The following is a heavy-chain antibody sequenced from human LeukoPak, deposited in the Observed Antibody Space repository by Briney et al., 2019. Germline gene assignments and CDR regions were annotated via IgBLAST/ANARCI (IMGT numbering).Heavy chain of an antibody. V-gene: IGHV4-39*01. J-gene: IGHJ4*02. D-gene: IGHD3-3*01. CDR3: ASRFYDFWSGYINFDY. CDR1: GGSISSSSYY. Sequence: SETLSLTCTVSGGSISSSSYYWVWIRQPPGKGLEWTGIIYYSGSTYYNPSLKSRVTISVDTSKNQFSLKLSSVTAADTAVYYCASRFYDFWSGYINFDYWGQGTLVTVSS. CDR2: IYYSGST.